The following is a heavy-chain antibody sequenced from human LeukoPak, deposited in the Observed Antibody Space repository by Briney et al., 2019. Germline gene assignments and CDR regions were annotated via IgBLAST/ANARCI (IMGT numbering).Heavy chain of an antibody. CDR3: ARRIPGLTPHIDY. Sequence: GGSLRLSCAASGFTFSSYWMSWVRQAPGKGLEWVANIKQDGSEKYYVDSVKGRFTIFRDNAKNSLYLQMNSLRAEDTAVYYCARRIPGLTPHIDYWGQGTLVTVSS. D-gene: IGHD2-15*01. CDR1: GFTFSSYW. J-gene: IGHJ4*02. CDR2: IKQDGSEK. V-gene: IGHV3-7*01.